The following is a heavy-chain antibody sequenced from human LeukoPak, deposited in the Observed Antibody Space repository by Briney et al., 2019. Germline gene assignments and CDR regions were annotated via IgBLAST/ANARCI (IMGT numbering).Heavy chain of an antibody. CDR1: GFTFSSYA. Sequence: GGSLRLSCAASGFTFSSYAMSWVRQAPGKGLEWVSAISGGSTYYADSVKGRFTISRDNSKNTLYLQMNSLRAEDTAVYYCARDKSPGYQLPHPYAFDIWGQGTMVTVSS. CDR2: ISGGST. V-gene: IGHV3-23*01. D-gene: IGHD2-2*01. CDR3: ARDKSPGYQLPHPYAFDI. J-gene: IGHJ3*02.